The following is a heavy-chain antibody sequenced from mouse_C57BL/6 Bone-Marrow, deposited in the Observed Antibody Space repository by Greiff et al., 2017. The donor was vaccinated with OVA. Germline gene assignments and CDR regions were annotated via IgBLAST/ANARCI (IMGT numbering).Heavy chain of an antibody. D-gene: IGHD1-1*01. Sequence: VQLQQSGAELVRPGTSVKVSCKASGYAFTNYLIEWVKQRPGQGLEWIGVINPGSGGTNYNEKFKGKATLTADKSSSTAYMQLSSLTSEDSAVYFCARRDYSVYWYFDVWGTGTTVTVS. J-gene: IGHJ1*03. V-gene: IGHV1-54*01. CDR2: INPGSGGT. CDR1: GYAFTNYL. CDR3: ARRDYSVYWYFDV.